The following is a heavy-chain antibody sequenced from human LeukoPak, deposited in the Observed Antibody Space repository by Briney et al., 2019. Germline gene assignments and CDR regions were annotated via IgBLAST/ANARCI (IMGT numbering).Heavy chain of an antibody. V-gene: IGHV4-39*07. Sequence: SETLSLTCTVSGGSISSSSYYWGWIRQPPGKGLEWIGEINHSGSTNYNPSLKSRVTISVDTSKNQFSLKLSSVTAADTAVYYCARGVGFGVVIMAYNWFDPWGQGTLVTVSS. CDR2: INHSGST. D-gene: IGHD3-3*01. CDR1: GGSISSSSYY. J-gene: IGHJ5*02. CDR3: ARGVGFGVVIMAYNWFDP.